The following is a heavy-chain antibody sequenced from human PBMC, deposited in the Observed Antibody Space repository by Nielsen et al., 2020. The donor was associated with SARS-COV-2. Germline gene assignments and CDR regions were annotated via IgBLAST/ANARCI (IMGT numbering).Heavy chain of an antibody. V-gene: IGHV1-2*04. CDR2: INPNNGDT. CDR1: GYNLTAYF. D-gene: IGHD6-19*01. Sequence: ASVKVSCKATGYNLTAYFIHWVRQAPGQGLEWMGWINPNNGDTNYAQKFQGWVTMTRDTSISTAYMELSRLKSDDTAVYYCARDPMGGWPHYQYHMDVWGKGTTVTVSS. CDR3: ARDPMGGWPHYQYHMDV. J-gene: IGHJ6*03.